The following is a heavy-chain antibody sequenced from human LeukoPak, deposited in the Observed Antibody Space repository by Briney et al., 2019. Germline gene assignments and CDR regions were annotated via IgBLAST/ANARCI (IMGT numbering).Heavy chain of an antibody. Sequence: GGSLRLSCAASGFTFSDYYMSWIRQAPGKGLEWVSYISSSSTYTNYADSVKGRFTISRDNAKNSLYLQMNSLRAEDTAVYYCAGGGYSGYDYGARVDYWGQGTLVTVSS. V-gene: IGHV3-11*06. D-gene: IGHD5-12*01. CDR1: GFTFSDYY. CDR2: ISSSSTYT. CDR3: AGGGYSGYDYGARVDY. J-gene: IGHJ4*02.